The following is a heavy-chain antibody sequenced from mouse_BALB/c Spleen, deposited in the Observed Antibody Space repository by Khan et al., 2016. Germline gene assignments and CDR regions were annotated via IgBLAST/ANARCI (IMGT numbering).Heavy chain of an antibody. CDR2: INPDSYTI. V-gene: IGHV4-1*02. CDR1: GFAFSRYW. D-gene: IGHD1-1*01. Sequence: EVKLLESGGGLVHPGGSLKLSCAASGFAFSRYWMSWVRQAPGKGLEWIGEINPDSYTINYTPSLKDKFIISRDNAKNTLYLQMSKVSSEDTAIYYCARAGYYGYLAYWGQGTLVTVSA. J-gene: IGHJ3*01. CDR3: ARAGYYGYLAY.